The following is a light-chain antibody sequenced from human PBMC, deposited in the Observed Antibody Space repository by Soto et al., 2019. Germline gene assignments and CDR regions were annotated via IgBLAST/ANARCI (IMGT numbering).Light chain of an antibody. J-gene: IGKJ2*01. CDR3: QHYVTTPRT. V-gene: IGKV4-1*01. Sequence: DIVMTQSPDSLAVSLGERATINGKSSHSLFYSSNNKNFLAWYQQKPGQPPKLLIYWASARESGVPDRFSGSGSGAEFNLTITSLQAEDAGIYDCQHYVTTPRTFGQGTKLEI. CDR2: WAS. CDR1: HSLFYSSNNKNF.